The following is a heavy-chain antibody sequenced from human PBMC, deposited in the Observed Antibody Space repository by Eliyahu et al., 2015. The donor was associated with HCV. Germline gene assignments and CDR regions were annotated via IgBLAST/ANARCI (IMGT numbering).Heavy chain of an antibody. CDR2: ISYDGNNK. V-gene: IGHV3-30*18. J-gene: IGHJ4*02. Sequence: PGRSLRLSCAAPGFTFSNYGIHWVRQAPGKGLEWVAVISYDGNNKYYADSVKGRFTISRGNSENTLYLQMNSLRAEDTAVYYCAKKPIFPSPYNWNSAALGVLDYWGQGTLVTVSS. D-gene: IGHD1-7*01. CDR3: AKKPIFPSPYNWNSAALGVLDY. CDR1: GFTFSNYG.